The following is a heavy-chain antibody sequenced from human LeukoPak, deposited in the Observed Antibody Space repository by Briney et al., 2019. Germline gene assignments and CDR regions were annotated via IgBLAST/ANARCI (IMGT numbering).Heavy chain of an antibody. CDR2: ISSSSSYI. V-gene: IGHV3-21*01. CDR1: GFTFSSYS. D-gene: IGHD6-19*01. J-gene: IGHJ4*02. Sequence: GGSLRLSCAASGFTFSSYSMNWVRQAPGKGLEWVSSISSSSSYIYYADSVKGRFTISRDNAKNTLYLQMNSLRADDTAVYYCARGSTIYAVALFDCWGQGTLVTVSS. CDR3: ARGSTIYAVALFDC.